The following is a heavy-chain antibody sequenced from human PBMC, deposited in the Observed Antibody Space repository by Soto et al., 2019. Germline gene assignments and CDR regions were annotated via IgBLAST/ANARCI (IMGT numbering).Heavy chain of an antibody. V-gene: IGHV1-8*01. D-gene: IGHD3-10*01. CDR2: MSPSSGNT. J-gene: IGHJ6*02. CDR3: ARVGGQLFGDHGMDV. CDR1: GYTFTTYE. Sequence: QVQLVQSGAGVKKPGASVKVSCKASGYTFTTYEINWVGQVPGQGLEWMGWMSPSSGNTGYVDQFRGRVTMTSNTSMTTAYMELSSLRSEDTAVYYCARVGGQLFGDHGMDVWGQGTTVTVSS.